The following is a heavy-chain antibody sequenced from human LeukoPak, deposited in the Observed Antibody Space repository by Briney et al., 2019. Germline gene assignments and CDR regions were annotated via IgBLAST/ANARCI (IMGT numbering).Heavy chain of an antibody. Sequence: PGGSLRLSCAASGFTFSSYSMNWVRQAPGKGLEWVSSISSSSSYIYYVDSVKGRFTISRDNAKNSLYLQMNSLRAEDTAVYYCTRDSMGFDYWGQGTLVTVSS. D-gene: IGHD2/OR15-2a*01. CDR2: ISSSSSYI. V-gene: IGHV3-21*01. CDR3: TRDSMGFDY. CDR1: GFTFSSYS. J-gene: IGHJ4*02.